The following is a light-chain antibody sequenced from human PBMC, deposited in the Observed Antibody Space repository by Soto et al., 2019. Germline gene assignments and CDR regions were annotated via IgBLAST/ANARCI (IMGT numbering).Light chain of an antibody. CDR2: DVS. V-gene: IGKV1-5*01. CDR1: QSISGW. J-gene: IGKJ1*01. Sequence: DIQMTQSPSTLSASVGDRVTITCRASQSISGWLAWYLQAPGKAPKLLIFDVSDLESGVSSRFSGGGSGTQFSLTISSLQPDDFGTYYCQQYSAYPWTFGQGTKVDIK. CDR3: QQYSAYPWT.